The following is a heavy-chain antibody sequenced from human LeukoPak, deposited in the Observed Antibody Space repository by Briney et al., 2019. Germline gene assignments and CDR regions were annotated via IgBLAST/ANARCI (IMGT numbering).Heavy chain of an antibody. J-gene: IGHJ3*02. Sequence: GGSLRLSCSASGFTFSSFAMHWVRQAPGKGLEYVSAISSDGGSTYYADSVEGRFTISRDNSKNTLNLQMSSLRPEDTAVYYCVPLEGDAFDIWGQGRMVTVSS. D-gene: IGHD1-1*01. V-gene: IGHV3-64D*06. CDR1: GFTFSSFA. CDR2: ISSDGGST. CDR3: VPLEGDAFDI.